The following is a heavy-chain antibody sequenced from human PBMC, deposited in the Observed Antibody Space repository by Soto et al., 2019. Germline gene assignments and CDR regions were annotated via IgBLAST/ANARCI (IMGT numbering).Heavy chain of an antibody. CDR1: GFTVSSNY. CDR2: IYSGGSA. V-gene: IGHV3-66*04. D-gene: IGHD5-18*01. Sequence: EVQLVESGGGLVQPGGSLRLSCAASGFTVSSNYMSWVRQAPGKGLAWVSVIYSGGSAYYADSVKGRFTISRDNSKNTLYLQMNSLRAEDTAVYYCARHGYSYGGGYFDYWGQGTLVSVSS. J-gene: IGHJ4*02. CDR3: ARHGYSYGGGYFDY.